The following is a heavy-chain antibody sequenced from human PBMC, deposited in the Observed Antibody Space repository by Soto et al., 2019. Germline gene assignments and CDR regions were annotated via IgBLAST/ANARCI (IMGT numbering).Heavy chain of an antibody. CDR2: IIPIFGTA. J-gene: IGHJ5*02. Sequence: QVQLVQSGAEVKKPGSSVKVSCKASGGTFSSYAISWVRQAPGQGLEWMGGIIPIFGTANYAQKFQGRVTITADESTSTAYVELSSLRSEDTAVYYCARGGGSGGSCYSEWCDPWGQGTLVTVSS. CDR3: ARGGGSGGSCYSEWCDP. D-gene: IGHD2-15*01. V-gene: IGHV1-69*01. CDR1: GGTFSSYA.